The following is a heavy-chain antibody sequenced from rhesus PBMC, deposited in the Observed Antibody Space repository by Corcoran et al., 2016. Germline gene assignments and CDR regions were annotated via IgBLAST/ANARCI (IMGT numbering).Heavy chain of an antibody. CDR1: GGSIRGYYY. Sequence: QVQLQESGPGLVKPSETLSLTCTVSGGSIRGYYYWSWIRQPPGKGREWIGGIYGNSASTYYNPSLKSRVTISKDTSKNQFSLKLSSVTAADTAVYYCARPSIAAALDVWGRGVLVTVSS. D-gene: IGHD6-25*01. V-gene: IGHV4-143*01. CDR3: ARPSIAAALDV. J-gene: IGHJ5-2*02. CDR2: IYGNSAST.